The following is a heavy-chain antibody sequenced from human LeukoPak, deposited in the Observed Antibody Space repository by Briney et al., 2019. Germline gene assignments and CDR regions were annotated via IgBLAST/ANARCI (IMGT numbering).Heavy chain of an antibody. CDR2: VNRDGSST. CDR3: ARGGEYSSGWYGS. V-gene: IGHV3-74*01. Sequence: GGSLRLSCAASGFTFSSYWMHWVRQAPGKGLVWVSRVNRDGSSTNYADSVRGRFTISRDNAKNTLYPQMNSLRAEDTAVYYCARGGEYSSGWYGSWGQGTLVTVSS. J-gene: IGHJ4*02. CDR1: GFTFSSYW. D-gene: IGHD6-19*01.